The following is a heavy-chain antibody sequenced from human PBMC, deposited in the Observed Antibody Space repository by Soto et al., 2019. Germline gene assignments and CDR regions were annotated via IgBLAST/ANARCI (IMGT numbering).Heavy chain of an antibody. CDR2: TKPDETET. Sequence: EVQLVESGGGLVQPGGSLRLSCTTSGLAFSTYWMAWVRQAPGKGLEWVGNTKPDETETYYADSVEGRFTISRDNAKSALYLQMDSLRVEDTAVYYCATIGDVTFHYWGQGTPVTGSS. D-gene: IGHD4-4*01. CDR3: ATIGDVTFHY. V-gene: IGHV3-7*02. J-gene: IGHJ4*02. CDR1: GLAFSTYW.